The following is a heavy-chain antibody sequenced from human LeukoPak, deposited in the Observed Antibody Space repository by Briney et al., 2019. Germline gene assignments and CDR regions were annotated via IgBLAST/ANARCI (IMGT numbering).Heavy chain of an antibody. Sequence: SETLSLTCTVSGGSISIYYWSWIRQPPGKGLEWIGYFSYSGSTNYNPSLKSRLTMSVKTYKNQISLKLTSMTAADTGVYYCARQGSYSHDHLDDWGQGTLVTVSS. V-gene: IGHV4-59*08. CDR2: FSYSGST. J-gene: IGHJ4*02. CDR3: ARQGSYSHDHLDD. CDR1: GGSISIYY. D-gene: IGHD3-10*01.